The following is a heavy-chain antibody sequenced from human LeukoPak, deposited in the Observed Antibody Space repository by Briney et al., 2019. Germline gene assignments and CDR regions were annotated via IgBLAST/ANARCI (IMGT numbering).Heavy chain of an antibody. D-gene: IGHD3-22*01. Sequence: ASGKVSWKASGYTFTGYYMHWVRQAPGQVLEWMGWINPNSGGTNYAQKFQGRVTMPRDTSISTAYMELSRLRSDDTAVYYCARVYYDSSGYRSWGQGTLVTVSS. CDR1: GYTFTGYY. CDR2: INPNSGGT. CDR3: ARVYYDSSGYRS. V-gene: IGHV1-2*02. J-gene: IGHJ4*02.